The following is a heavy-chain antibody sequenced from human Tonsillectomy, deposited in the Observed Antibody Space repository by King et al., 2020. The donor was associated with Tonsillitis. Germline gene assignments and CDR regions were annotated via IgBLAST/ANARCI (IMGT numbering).Heavy chain of an antibody. CDR1: GGSFSGYN. V-gene: IGHV4-34*01. D-gene: IGHD2-15*01. J-gene: IGHJ6*03. Sequence: VQLQQWGAGLLKPSETLSLTCAVHGGSFSGYNWPWIRQPPGKGLEWIGEINHSGGTNYNPSLKSRVTISVDTSKNQFSLKLSSVTAADTAVYYCAGPGHCSDGNCYFPYYYYYMDVWGKGTTVTVSS. CDR3: AGPGHCSDGNCYFPYYYYYMDV. CDR2: INHSGGT.